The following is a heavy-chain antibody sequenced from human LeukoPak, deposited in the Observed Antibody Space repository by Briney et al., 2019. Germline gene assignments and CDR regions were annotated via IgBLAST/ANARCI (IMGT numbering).Heavy chain of an antibody. D-gene: IGHD3-3*01. CDR3: ARYLITILGVVYWYNWFDP. CDR2: IYHSGST. V-gene: IGHV4-38-2*02. Sequence: PSETLSLTCTVSGYSISSGYYWGWIRQPPGKGLEWIGSIYHSGSTYYNPSLKSRVTISVDTSKNQFSLKLSSVTAADTAVYYCARYLITILGVVYWYNWFDPWGQGTLVTVSS. J-gene: IGHJ5*02. CDR1: GYSISSGYY.